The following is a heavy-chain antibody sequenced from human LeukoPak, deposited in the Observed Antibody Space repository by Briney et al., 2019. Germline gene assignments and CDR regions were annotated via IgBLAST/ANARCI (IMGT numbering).Heavy chain of an antibody. Sequence: SGTLSLTCTVSGGSISRYYWSWIRQPPGKGLEWIGYISYPGSTTYHSSLKSRVTISLDTSQNQFSLKLTSVTPADTAVYYCARTAKYYYGSETYYFFDYWGQGTLVTVSS. V-gene: IGHV4-59*01. D-gene: IGHD3-10*01. CDR2: ISYPGST. CDR3: ARTAKYYYGSETYYFFDY. J-gene: IGHJ4*02. CDR1: GGSISRYY.